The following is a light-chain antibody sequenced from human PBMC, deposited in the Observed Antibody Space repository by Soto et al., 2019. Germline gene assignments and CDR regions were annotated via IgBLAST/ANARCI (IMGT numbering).Light chain of an antibody. Sequence: EIVLTQSPGTLSLSPGERATLSCKASQSFRSSYLAWYQQKPGQAPSLLIYGASSRATGIPDRFSGSGSGTDCTLTISRLEPEDVAVYYCQQYGSSPLTFGGGTKVESK. CDR3: QQYGSSPLT. V-gene: IGKV3-20*01. CDR1: QSFRSSY. CDR2: GAS. J-gene: IGKJ4*01.